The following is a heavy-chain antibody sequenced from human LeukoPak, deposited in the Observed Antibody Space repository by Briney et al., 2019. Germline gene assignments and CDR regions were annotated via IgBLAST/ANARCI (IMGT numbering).Heavy chain of an antibody. J-gene: IGHJ6*03. Sequence: SVKVSCKASGGTFSSYTISWVRQAPGQGLEWMGRIIPILGIANYAQKFQGRVTITADKSTSTAYMELSSLRSEDTPVYYCARAGPGHYMDVWGKGTTVTVSS. CDR1: GGTFSSYT. V-gene: IGHV1-69*02. CDR2: IIPILGIA. D-gene: IGHD6-13*01. CDR3: ARAGPGHYMDV.